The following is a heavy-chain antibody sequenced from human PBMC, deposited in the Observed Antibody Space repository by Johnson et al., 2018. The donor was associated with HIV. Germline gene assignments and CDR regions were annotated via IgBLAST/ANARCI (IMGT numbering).Heavy chain of an antibody. CDR1: GFSFNDYY. CDR2: ISNSGSTI. CDR3: AKDRYIKGASTGFDI. V-gene: IGHV3-11*04. Sequence: QVQLVESGGGLVQPGGSLRLSCAASGFSFNDYYMSWIRQAPGKGLEWVSYISNSGSTINYADSVKGRFTVSRDNAKNSLFLQMNSLRAEDTAVYYCAKDRYIKGASTGFDIWGQGTMVTVSS. J-gene: IGHJ3*02. D-gene: IGHD1-26*01.